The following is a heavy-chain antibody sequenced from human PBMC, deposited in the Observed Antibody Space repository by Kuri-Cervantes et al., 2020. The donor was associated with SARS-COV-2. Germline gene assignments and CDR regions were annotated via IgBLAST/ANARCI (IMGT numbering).Heavy chain of an antibody. J-gene: IGHJ4*02. CDR1: GGSISSYC. D-gene: IGHD1-26*01. Sequence: GSLRLSCTVSGGSISSYCWSWIRQPAGKGLEWIGRIYTSGSTNYNPSLKSRVTMSVDTSKNQFSLKLSSVTAADTAVYYCARTGISGSYDLYYFDYWGQGTLVTVSS. V-gene: IGHV4-4*07. CDR3: ARTGISGSYDLYYFDY. CDR2: IYTSGST.